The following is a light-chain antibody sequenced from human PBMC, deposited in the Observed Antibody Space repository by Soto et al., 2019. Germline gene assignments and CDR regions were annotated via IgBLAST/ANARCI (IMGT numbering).Light chain of an antibody. V-gene: IGKV1-39*01. J-gene: IGKJ1*01. CDR3: QQSYSTPWT. CDR2: AAS. Sequence: DIQITQSPSPLSASVGDRVTITCRASQSISSYLNWYQQKPGKAPKLLIYAASSLQSGVPSRFSGSGSGTDFTLTISSLQPEDFATYYCQQSYSTPWTFGQGTKVDIK. CDR1: QSISSY.